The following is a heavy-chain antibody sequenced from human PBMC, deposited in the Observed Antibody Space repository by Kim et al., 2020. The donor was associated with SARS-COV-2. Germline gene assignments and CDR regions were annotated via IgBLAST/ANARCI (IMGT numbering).Heavy chain of an antibody. J-gene: IGHJ3*02. CDR1: GFTFSDYY. V-gene: IGHV3-11*01. Sequence: GGSLRLSCAASGFTFSDYYMSWIRQAPGKGLEWVSYISSSGSTIYYADSVKGRFTISRDNAKNSLYLQMNSLRAEDTAVYYCASSEGYCSSTSCYQANAFDIWGQGTMVTVSS. CDR2: ISSSGSTI. D-gene: IGHD2-2*01. CDR3: ASSEGYCSSTSCYQANAFDI.